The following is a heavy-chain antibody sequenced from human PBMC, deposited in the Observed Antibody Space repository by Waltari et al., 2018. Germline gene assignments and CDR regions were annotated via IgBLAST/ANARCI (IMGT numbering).Heavy chain of an antibody. CDR3: ARISGLDYATPM. CDR2: INHAGNI. Sequence: QVQLQQWGAGLLKPSETLSLTCGVRGGSFSSYYWSVIRQSPGKGLEWIGEINHAGNIHYNPSFKSRVTMSIDTARNQFSLEVKSVIAADTAVYFCARISGLDYATPMWGLGTVVTVSS. J-gene: IGHJ3*01. V-gene: IGHV4-34*01. D-gene: IGHD5-12*01. CDR1: GGSFSSYY.